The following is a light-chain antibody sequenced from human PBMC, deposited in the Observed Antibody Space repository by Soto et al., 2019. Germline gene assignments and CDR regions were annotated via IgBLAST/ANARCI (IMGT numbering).Light chain of an antibody. Sequence: DIQMTQSPSTLSASVGDRVTITCLASQSISSWLAWYQQKPGKAPKLLIYDASSLESGFPSRFSGSGSGTEFTLTISSLQPDDFATYYCQQYNSYSETFGQGTKGDI. J-gene: IGKJ1*01. CDR2: DAS. CDR3: QQYNSYSET. V-gene: IGKV1-5*01. CDR1: QSISSW.